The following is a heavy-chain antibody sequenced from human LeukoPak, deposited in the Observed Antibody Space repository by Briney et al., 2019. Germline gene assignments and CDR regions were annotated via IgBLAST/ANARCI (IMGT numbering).Heavy chain of an antibody. J-gene: IGHJ4*02. D-gene: IGHD2-21*02. CDR2: ISAYNGNT. V-gene: IGHV1-18*01. CDR1: GYTFTSYG. CDR3: ARDKALATSAIPFDY. Sequence: ASVKVSCKASGYTFTSYGISWVRQAPGQGLEWMGWISAYNGNTNYAQKLQGRVTMTTDTSTSTAYMELRSLRSDDTAVYYCARDKALATSAIPFDYGGQGTLVTVPS.